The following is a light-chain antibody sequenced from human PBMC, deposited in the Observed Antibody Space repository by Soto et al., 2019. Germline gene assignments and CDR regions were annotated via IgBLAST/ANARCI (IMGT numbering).Light chain of an antibody. V-gene: IGKV3-11*01. J-gene: IGKJ1*01. CDR1: ENFRTF. CDR3: QQHSHWPPWT. CDR2: GAS. Sequence: EVVLRQSPATLSLSPGERATLSCRASENFRTFLDFYQQKPGQAPRLLIYGASNRATGIPARFSGSGSGTDFTLTISNLEPEDFAVYYCQQHSHWPPWTFGQVTKVDI.